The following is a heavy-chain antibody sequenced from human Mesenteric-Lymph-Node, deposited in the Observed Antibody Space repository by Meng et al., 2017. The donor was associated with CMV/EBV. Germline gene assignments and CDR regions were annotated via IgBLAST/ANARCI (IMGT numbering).Heavy chain of an antibody. CDR1: GFTFSSYA. V-gene: IGHV3-30*04. D-gene: IGHD1-26*01. CDR3: ARVTTPSGSYYGDYFDY. J-gene: IGHJ4*02. CDR2: ISYDGSNK. Sequence: GESLKISCAASGFTFSSYAMHWVRQAPGKGLEWVAVISYDGSNKYYADSVKGRFTISRDNSKNTLYLQMSSLRAEDTAVYYCARVTTPSGSYYGDYFDYWSQGTLVTVSS.